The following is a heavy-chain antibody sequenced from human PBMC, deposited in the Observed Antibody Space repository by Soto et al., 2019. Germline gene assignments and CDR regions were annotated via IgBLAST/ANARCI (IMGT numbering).Heavy chain of an antibody. CDR3: ARGHYGSGSYIDY. CDR2: IYYSGTT. Sequence: TLSLTCNVPGGSISSGGYYWIGIRPHPGKGLQCIGYIYYSGTTYYTPSLKSRVTISVDTSNNQFSLKLSSVTAAVTAVYYFARGHYGSGSYIDYWGQGTRVT. J-gene: IGHJ4*02. V-gene: IGHV4-31*03. CDR1: GGSISSGGYY. D-gene: IGHD3-10*01.